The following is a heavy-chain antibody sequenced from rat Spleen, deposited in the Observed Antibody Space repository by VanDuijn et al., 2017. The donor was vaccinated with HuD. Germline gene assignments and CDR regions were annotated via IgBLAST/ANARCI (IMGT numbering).Heavy chain of an antibody. Sequence: EVQLVESGGDLVQPGRSLKLSCVASGFTFSDYNMAWVRQAPTKGLEWVATISFVGTTTYYRDSVNGRFTISRDNAENTLSLQMDSLRSEDTATYYCARQELRRLYWFAYWGQGTLVTVSS. V-gene: IGHV5-7*01. D-gene: IGHD1-11*01. CDR3: ARQELRRLYWFAY. J-gene: IGHJ3*01. CDR1: GFTFSDYN. CDR2: ISFVGTTT.